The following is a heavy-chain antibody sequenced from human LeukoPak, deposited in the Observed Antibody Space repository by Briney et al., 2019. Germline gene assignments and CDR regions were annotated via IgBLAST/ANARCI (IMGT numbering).Heavy chain of an antibody. Sequence: ASVMVSCKASGYTFTGYYMHWVRQAPGQGLEWMGRINPNSGGTNYAQKFQGRVTMTRDTSISTAYMELSRLRSDDTAVYYCARARGLRYFDWGDYFDYWGQGTLVTVSS. J-gene: IGHJ4*02. D-gene: IGHD3-9*01. V-gene: IGHV1-2*06. CDR1: GYTFTGYY. CDR2: INPNSGGT. CDR3: ARARGLRYFDWGDYFDY.